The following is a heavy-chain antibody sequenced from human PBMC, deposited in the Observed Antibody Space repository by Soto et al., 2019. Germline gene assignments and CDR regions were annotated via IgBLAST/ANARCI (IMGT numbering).Heavy chain of an antibody. CDR1: GFTFGGSA. D-gene: IGHD6-19*01. V-gene: IGHV3-73*01. CDR2: IRSKTNSYAT. Sequence: PGGSLRLSCAASGFTFGGSALHCVRQASWKGLEWFVHIRSKTNSYATAYAESVKVRFTISRHDSMNTAYLQMNSLKTEDTAVYFCTRQTDAVQWLVVPTDYNFDYSAQATLVTVSS. J-gene: IGHJ4*02. CDR3: TRQTDAVQWLVVPTDYNFDY.